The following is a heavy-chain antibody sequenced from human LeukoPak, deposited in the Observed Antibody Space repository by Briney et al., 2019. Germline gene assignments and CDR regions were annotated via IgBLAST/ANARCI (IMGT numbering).Heavy chain of an antibody. V-gene: IGHV4-38-2*02. Sequence: SSETLSLTCTVSGYSISSGYYWGWIRQPPGKGLEWIGSIYHSGSTYYNPSLKSRVTISVDTSKNQFSLKLRSVTAADTAVYYCARDMSIEEMATIRAFDIWGQGTMVTVSS. J-gene: IGHJ3*02. CDR1: GYSISSGYY. CDR3: ARDMSIEEMATIRAFDI. CDR2: IYHSGST. D-gene: IGHD5-24*01.